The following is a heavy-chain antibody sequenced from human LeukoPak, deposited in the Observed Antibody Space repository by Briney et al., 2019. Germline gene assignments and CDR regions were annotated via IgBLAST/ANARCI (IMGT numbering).Heavy chain of an antibody. Sequence: SETLSLTCAVYGGSFSVYYWGCVRQPPGEGLEWIGEINHSGSTNTNPSPTSRVTISVATSKNQCSLKLSSVTAADTAVYYWAGGYDMLNWFDRCGQGTLVTVPS. J-gene: IGHJ5*02. D-gene: IGHD3-9*01. V-gene: IGHV4-34*01. CDR2: INHSGST. CDR1: GGSFSVYY. CDR3: AGGYDMLNWFDR.